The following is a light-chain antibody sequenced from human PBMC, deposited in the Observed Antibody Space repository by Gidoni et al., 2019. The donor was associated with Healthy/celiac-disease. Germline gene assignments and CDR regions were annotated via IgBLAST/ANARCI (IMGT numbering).Light chain of an antibody. Sequence: DIQLTQSPSTLSASGGDRVPITCRASQCISSWLAWYQQKPGKAPKLLIYKASSLESGVPSRFSGSGSGTEFTLTISSLQPDDFATYYCQQYNSYLVTFGQGTKVEIK. CDR1: QCISSW. CDR3: QQYNSYLVT. CDR2: KAS. V-gene: IGKV1-5*03. J-gene: IGKJ1*01.